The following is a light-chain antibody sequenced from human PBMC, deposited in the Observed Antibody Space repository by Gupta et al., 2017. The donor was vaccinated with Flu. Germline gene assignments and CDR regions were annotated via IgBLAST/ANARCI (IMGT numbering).Light chain of an antibody. CDR2: DVN. CDR3: SSFAAGRMFV. J-gene: IGLJ2*01. CDR1: GSDIAAYNY. V-gene: IGLV2-11*02. Sequence: QSALTQPRSVSGSPGQSVTISCIGTGSDIAAYNYVSWYHQQPGKAPKLILYDVNERPAGVPDCFSGSKSGNTASLTISGRHTEDEGDYYCSSFAAGRMFVFGGGTKVTVL.